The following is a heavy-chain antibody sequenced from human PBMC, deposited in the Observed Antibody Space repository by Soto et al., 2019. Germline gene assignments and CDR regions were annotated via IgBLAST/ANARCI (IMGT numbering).Heavy chain of an antibody. J-gene: IGHJ6*03. Sequence: SETLSLTCTVSGGSISSYYWSWIRQPPGMGLEWIGYIYYSGSTNYNPSLKSRVTISVDTSKNQFSLKLSSVTAADTAVYYCARAYGDHDGYYYMDVWGKGTTVTVSS. CDR2: IYYSGST. V-gene: IGHV4-59*08. CDR1: GGSISSYY. CDR3: ARAYGDHDGYYYMDV. D-gene: IGHD4-17*01.